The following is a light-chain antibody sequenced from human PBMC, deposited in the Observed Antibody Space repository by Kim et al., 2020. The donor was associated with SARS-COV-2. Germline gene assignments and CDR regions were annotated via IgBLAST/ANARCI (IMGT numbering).Light chain of an antibody. CDR2: AAS. J-gene: IGKJ4*01. CDR3: QQLKSYPLT. Sequence: IQLTQSPSSLSASVGDRVTITCRASQGISSYLAWYQQKPGKAPELLIYAASTLQSGVPSRLSGSGSGTDFTLTISSLQPEDFATYYCQQLKSYPLTFGGGTKVDIK. CDR1: QGISSY. V-gene: IGKV1-9*01.